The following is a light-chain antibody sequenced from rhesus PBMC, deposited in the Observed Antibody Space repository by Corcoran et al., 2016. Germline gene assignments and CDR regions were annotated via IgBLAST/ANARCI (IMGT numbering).Light chain of an antibody. Sequence: DIQMTQSPSSLSASVGDTVTITCRASQGISSWLAWYQQKPGKAPNLLIDKASSLHSGVPSRFSGNRSGTDFTLTISSRQSGDFTTYYYPQYEKTPWKFGLGTKVEIK. J-gene: IGKJ1*01. CDR2: KAS. CDR3: PQYEKTPWK. V-gene: IGKV1-22*01. CDR1: QGISSW.